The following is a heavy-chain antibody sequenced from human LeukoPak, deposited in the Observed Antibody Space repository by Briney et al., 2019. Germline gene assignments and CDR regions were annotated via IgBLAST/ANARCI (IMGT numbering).Heavy chain of an antibody. CDR1: GFTVSSNY. CDR2: IYSGGST. J-gene: IGHJ3*02. Sequence: PGGSLRLSCAASGFTVSSNYMSWVRQAPGKGLEWVSVIYSGGSTYYADSVKGRFTISRDNSKNTLYLQMNSLRAEDTAVYYCARDGHDSSGYPLGAFDIWGQGTMVTVSS. V-gene: IGHV3-53*01. CDR3: ARDGHDSSGYPLGAFDI. D-gene: IGHD3-22*01.